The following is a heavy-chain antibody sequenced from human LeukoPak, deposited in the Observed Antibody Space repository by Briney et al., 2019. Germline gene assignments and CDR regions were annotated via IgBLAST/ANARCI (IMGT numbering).Heavy chain of an antibody. V-gene: IGHV3-30*02. D-gene: IGHD2-2*01. CDR2: IQFDENDK. CDR3: AKDRCSSTSCPNWFDP. J-gene: IGHJ5*02. Sequence: GGYLRLSCAASGFTFSRYGMHWVRQAPGKGLEWVAFIQFDENDKYYADSVKGRFAISRDNSRNTLYLQMNSLTPEDTAVYYCAKDRCSSTSCPNWFDPWGQGTLVTVSS. CDR1: GFTFSRYG.